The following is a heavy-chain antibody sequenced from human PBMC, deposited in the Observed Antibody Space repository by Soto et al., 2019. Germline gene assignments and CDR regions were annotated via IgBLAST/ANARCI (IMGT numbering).Heavy chain of an antibody. V-gene: IGHV4-39*01. CDR3: ARRGYYAISAFDI. D-gene: IGHD2-8*01. J-gene: IGHJ3*02. CDR2: IYYSGST. Sequence: SETLSLTCTVSGGSIPSRSYYCVWIRQPPGKGLEWIGSIYYSGSTYYNPSLKSRVTISVDTSKNHFSLKLSSVTAADTAVYYCARRGYYAISAFDIWGQGTMVT. CDR1: GGSIPSRSYY.